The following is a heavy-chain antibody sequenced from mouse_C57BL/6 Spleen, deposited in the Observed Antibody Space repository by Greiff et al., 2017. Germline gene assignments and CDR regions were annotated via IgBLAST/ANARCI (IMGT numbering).Heavy chain of an antibody. J-gene: IGHJ2*01. V-gene: IGHV1-50*01. CDR2: IDPSDSYT. CDR1: GYTFTSYW. Sequence: VQLKQPGAELVKPGASVKLSCKASGYTFTSYWMPWVKQTPGQGLEWIGEIDPSDSYTYYNQKFKGKATLTVDTSSSTAYMQLSSLTSEDSAVYYCASSSCGWGQSTTLTVS. CDR3: ASSSCG.